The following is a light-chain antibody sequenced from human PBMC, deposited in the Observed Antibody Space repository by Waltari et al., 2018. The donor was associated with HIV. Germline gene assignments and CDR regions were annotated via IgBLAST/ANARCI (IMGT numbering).Light chain of an antibody. J-gene: IGLJ2*01. Sequence: QSALTQPASVSGSPGQSVTISCTGTTRAVGGFDYVCWYQPHPGKAPKLIIYEVTNRPSGVSTRFSGSKSGNTASLTISGLQAEDEADYFCTSYTSSSTLGVFGGGTRLTVL. CDR1: TRAVGGFDY. CDR2: EVT. CDR3: TSYTSSSTLGV. V-gene: IGLV2-14*01.